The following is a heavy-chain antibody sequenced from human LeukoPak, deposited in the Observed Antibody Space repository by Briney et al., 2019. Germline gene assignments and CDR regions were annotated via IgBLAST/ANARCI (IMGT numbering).Heavy chain of an antibody. CDR1: GFTFSSYA. V-gene: IGHV3-23*01. J-gene: IGHJ4*02. D-gene: IGHD4-17*01. Sequence: GGSLRLSCAASGFTFSSYAMSWVRQAPGKGLEWVSAISGSGGSTYYADPVKGRFTISRDNSKNTLYLQMNSLGAEDTAVYYCAKVGDYGDYFDYWGQGTLVTVSS. CDR3: AKVGDYGDYFDY. CDR2: ISGSGGST.